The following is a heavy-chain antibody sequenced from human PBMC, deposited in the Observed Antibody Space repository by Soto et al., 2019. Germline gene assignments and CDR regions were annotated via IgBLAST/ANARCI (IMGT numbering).Heavy chain of an antibody. J-gene: IGHJ5*02. D-gene: IGHD3-10*01. CDR1: GDSISRYY. CDR2: ISYTGST. V-gene: IGHV4-59*13. Sequence: SETLSLTCXVSGDSISRYYWSWIRQPPGKGLEWVGYISYTGSTIYNPSLESRATISLDTSKNQVSLSLNSVTVADTAAYYCAIVGELPVLFDPWGRGTLVTVSS. CDR3: AIVGELPVLFDP.